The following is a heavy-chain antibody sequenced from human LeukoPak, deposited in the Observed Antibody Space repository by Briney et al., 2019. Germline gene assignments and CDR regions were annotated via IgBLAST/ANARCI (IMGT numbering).Heavy chain of an antibody. J-gene: IGHJ4*02. CDR3: AKDLGYSGYDYSFDY. D-gene: IGHD5-12*01. CDR1: GFTFDDYA. Sequence: GRSLRLSCAASGFTFDDYAMHWVRHAPGKGLEWVSGISWNSGSIGYADSVKGRFTISRDNAKNSLYLQMNSLRAEDTALYYCAKDLGYSGYDYSFDYWGQGTLVTVSS. CDR2: ISWNSGSI. V-gene: IGHV3-9*01.